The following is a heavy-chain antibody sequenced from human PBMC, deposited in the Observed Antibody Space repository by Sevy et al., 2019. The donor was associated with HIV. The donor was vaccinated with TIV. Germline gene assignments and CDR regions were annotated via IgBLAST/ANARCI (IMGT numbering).Heavy chain of an antibody. D-gene: IGHD3-3*02. J-gene: IGHJ6*02. CDR2: IWYDGSNK. CDR1: GFTFGSYG. V-gene: IGHV3-33*01. CDR3: ARDRIRGSYYYYGMDV. Sequence: GGSLRLSCAASGFTFGSYGMHWVRQAPGKGLEWVAVIWYDGSNKYYADSVKGRFTISRDNSKNTLYLQMNSLRAEDTAVYYCARDRIRGSYYYYGMDVWGQGTTVTVSS.